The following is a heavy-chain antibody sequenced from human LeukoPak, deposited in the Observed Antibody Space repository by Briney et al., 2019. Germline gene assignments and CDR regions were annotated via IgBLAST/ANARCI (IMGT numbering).Heavy chain of an antibody. CDR2: IYYSGST. J-gene: IGHJ4*02. CDR1: GGSISSGGYY. CDR3: ARDLGGGNLFDY. V-gene: IGHV4-31*03. Sequence: SETLSLTGTVSGGSISSGGYYWSWIRQHPGKGLEWIGYIYYSGSTYYNPSLKSRVTISVDTSKNQFSLKLSSVTAADTAVYYCARDLGGGNLFDYWGQGTLVTVSS. D-gene: IGHD4-23*01.